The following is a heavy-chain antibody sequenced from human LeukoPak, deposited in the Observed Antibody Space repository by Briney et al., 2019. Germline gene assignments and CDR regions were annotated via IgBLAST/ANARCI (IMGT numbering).Heavy chain of an antibody. CDR1: GFTFSTYW. CDR3: SARGAPTGDTFDV. Sequence: GGSLRLSCVDSGFTFSTYWMSWGRDGPGRGGGWVASIKSDGDEKYYVDSVKGRFTISRDNAKNSLFLQMNSLRAEDTAMYYCSARGAPTGDTFDVWGQGTMVTVSS. V-gene: IGHV3-7*05. D-gene: IGHD1-26*01. CDR2: IKSDGDEK. J-gene: IGHJ3*01.